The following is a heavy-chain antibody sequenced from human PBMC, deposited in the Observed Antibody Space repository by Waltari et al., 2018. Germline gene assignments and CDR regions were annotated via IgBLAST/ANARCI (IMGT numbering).Heavy chain of an antibody. Sequence: QVQLQESGPGLVKPSETLSLTCAVSGYSISSGYYWGWIRQPPGKGLEWIGSIYHSGSTYYNPSLKGRVTISVDTSKNQFSLKLSSVTAADTAVYYCARGLYSSSWTPFDPWGQGTLVTVSS. CDR2: IYHSGST. J-gene: IGHJ5*02. V-gene: IGHV4-38-2*01. D-gene: IGHD6-13*01. CDR1: GYSISSGYY. CDR3: ARGLYSSSWTPFDP.